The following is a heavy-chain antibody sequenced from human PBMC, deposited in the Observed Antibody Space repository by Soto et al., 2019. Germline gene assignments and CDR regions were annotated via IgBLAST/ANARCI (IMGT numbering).Heavy chain of an antibody. V-gene: IGHV1-18*01. Sequence: QVQLVQSGAEVKKPGASVKVSCKASGYTFTNYGISWVRQAPGQGLEWMGWISAYNGNTNYAQKLQGRVTMTTDTSTSTAYMELRSLISDDTAVYYCARSIGGPRVGYVLLQGDYWGQGTLVTVSS. CDR3: ARSIGGPRVGYVLLQGDY. CDR1: GYTFTNYG. CDR2: ISAYNGNT. J-gene: IGHJ4*02. D-gene: IGHD2-15*01.